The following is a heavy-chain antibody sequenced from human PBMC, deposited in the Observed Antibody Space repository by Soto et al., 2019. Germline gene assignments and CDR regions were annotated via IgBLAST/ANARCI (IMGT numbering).Heavy chain of an antibody. D-gene: IGHD6-13*01. CDR1: GGTFSKYA. Sequence: QVQLVQSGAEVKKPGSSVKVSCKVSGGTFSKYAISWVRQAPGQGLEWMGGIIPIFGTVNYAQTFQGRVSINADASTSTAYMELSSLRSEDTAVYYCARVEEGISREYYYYAMDVWGQGTTVAVSS. V-gene: IGHV1-69*01. J-gene: IGHJ6*02. CDR2: IIPIFGTV. CDR3: ARVEEGISREYYYYAMDV.